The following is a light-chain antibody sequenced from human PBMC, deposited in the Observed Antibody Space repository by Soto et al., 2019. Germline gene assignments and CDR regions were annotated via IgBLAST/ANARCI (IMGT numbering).Light chain of an antibody. J-gene: IGKJ4*01. CDR2: WAS. Sequence: DLVMTQSPDSLAVSLGERATINXXSRQXVLSSSNNQNHLAWYQQKPGQPPRXXIYWASTRESGVPDRFSGGGSGTDFTLTISSLQAEDVVVYYCQQYYTTPLTFGGGTKVDIK. CDR1: QXVLSSSNNQNH. CDR3: QQYYTTPLT. V-gene: IGKV4-1*01.